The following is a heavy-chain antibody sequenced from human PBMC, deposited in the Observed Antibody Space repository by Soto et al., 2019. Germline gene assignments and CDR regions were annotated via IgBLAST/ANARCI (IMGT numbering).Heavy chain of an antibody. V-gene: IGHV4-31*03. J-gene: IGHJ4*02. D-gene: IGHD6-6*01. CDR2: IYYSGST. CDR1: GGSISSGGYY. CDR3: ARTSSIAALCFDY. Sequence: SETLSLTCTVSGGSISSGGYYWSWIRQHPGKGLEWIGYIYYSGSTYYNPSLKSRVTISVDTSKNQFSLKLSSVTAADTAVYYCARTSSIAALCFDYWGQGTLVTVSS.